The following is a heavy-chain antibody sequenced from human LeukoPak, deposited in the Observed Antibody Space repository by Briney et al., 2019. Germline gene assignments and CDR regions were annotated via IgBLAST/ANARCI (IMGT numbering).Heavy chain of an antibody. CDR2: INPNWWST. CDR3: ARGKIGYSYGLGINDY. V-gene: IGHV1-46*01. CDR1: VYTFTSFY. J-gene: IGHJ4*02. Sequence: ASVKVSYGVSVYTFTSFYMLCVTEASGQGLECRGIINPNWWSTIYAQKDQGKVTMTREMCTSKVYMELSSLRSEDTAVYYCARGKIGYSYGLGINDYWGQGTLVTVSS. D-gene: IGHD5-18*01.